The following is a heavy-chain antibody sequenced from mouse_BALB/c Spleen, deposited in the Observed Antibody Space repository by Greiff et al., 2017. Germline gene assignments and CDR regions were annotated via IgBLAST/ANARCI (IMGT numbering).Heavy chain of an antibody. CDR1: GFAFSSYD. CDR3: ASLDYRYEDFDV. V-gene: IGHV5-12-1*01. Sequence: EVKLVESGGGLVKPGGSLKLSCAASGFAFSSYDMSWVRQTPEKRLEWVAYISSGGGSTYYPDTVKGRFTISRDNAKNTLYLQMSSLKSEDTAMYYCASLDYRYEDFDVWGAGTTVTVSS. CDR2: ISSGGGST. J-gene: IGHJ1*01. D-gene: IGHD2-14*01.